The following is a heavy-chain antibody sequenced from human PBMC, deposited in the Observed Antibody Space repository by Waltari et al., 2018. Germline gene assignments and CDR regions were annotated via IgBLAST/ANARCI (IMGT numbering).Heavy chain of an antibody. CDR2: IYSGGST. V-gene: IGHV3-NL1*01. CDR1: GFTFSSYG. CDR3: AKDYYDSPLDY. J-gene: IGHJ4*02. Sequence: QVQLVESGGGVVQPGGSLRLSCAASGFTFSSYGMHWVRQAPGKGLEWFSVIYSGGSTYYADAVKGRFTISRDNSKNTLYLQMNSLRAEDTAVYYCAKDYYDSPLDYWGQGTLVTVSS. D-gene: IGHD3-22*01.